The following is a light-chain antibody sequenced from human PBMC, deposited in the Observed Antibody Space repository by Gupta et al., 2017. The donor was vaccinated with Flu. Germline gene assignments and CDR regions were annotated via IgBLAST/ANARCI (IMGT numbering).Light chain of an antibody. Sequence: LAITIPCRVVSTVVSTHNFVSCYQHHPGNVHLVLIYEVNNRPSVISDRFSGSKSGSTASLTISGLRPDDEGDYFCSSYTRNILVFGGGTKVTVL. CDR2: EVN. CDR1: STVVSTHNF. J-gene: IGLJ3*02. V-gene: IGLV2-14*01. CDR3: SSYTRNILV.